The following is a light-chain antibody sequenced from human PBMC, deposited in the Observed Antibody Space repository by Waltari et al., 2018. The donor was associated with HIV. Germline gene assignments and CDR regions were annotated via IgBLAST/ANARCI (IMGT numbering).Light chain of an antibody. J-gene: IGLJ2*01. CDR3: GTWDSSLSAGV. Sequence: QSVLTQPPSVSAAPGQKVTISCSGSSSNIGNNYVSWYQQFPGTAPKLLSYDNNKRPSGIPDRFSGSKSGTSATLGITGLQTGDEADYYCGTWDSSLSAGVFGGGTKLTVL. V-gene: IGLV1-51*01. CDR2: DNN. CDR1: SSNIGNNY.